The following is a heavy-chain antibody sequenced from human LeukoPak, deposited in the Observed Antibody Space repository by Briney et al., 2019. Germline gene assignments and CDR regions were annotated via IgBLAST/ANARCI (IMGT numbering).Heavy chain of an antibody. CDR1: GGSISSSGYY. CDR3: AREGGVATTN. Sequence: PSETLSLTCTVSGGSISSSGYYWGWIRQPAGKGLEWIGRIYTSGSTNYNPSLKSRVTMSVDTSKNQFSLKLSSVTAADTAVYYCAREGGVATTNWGQGTLVTVSS. J-gene: IGHJ4*02. D-gene: IGHD5-12*01. CDR2: IYTSGST. V-gene: IGHV4-61*02.